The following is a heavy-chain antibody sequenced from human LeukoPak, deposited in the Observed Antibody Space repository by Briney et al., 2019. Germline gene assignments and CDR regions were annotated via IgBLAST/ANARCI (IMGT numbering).Heavy chain of an antibody. J-gene: IGHJ4*02. CDR2: INHSGST. V-gene: IGHV4-34*01. Sequence: SETLSLTCAVYGGSFSGYYWSWLRQPPGKGLEWIGEINHSGSTNYNPSLKSRVTISVDTSKNQFSLKLSSVTAADTAVYYCARQGRYSYGSRTNYWGQGTLVTVSS. D-gene: IGHD5-18*01. CDR1: GGSFSGYY. CDR3: ARQGRYSYGSRTNY.